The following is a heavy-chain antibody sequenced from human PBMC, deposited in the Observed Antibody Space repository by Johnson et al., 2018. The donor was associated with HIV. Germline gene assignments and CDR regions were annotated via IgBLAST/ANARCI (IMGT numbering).Heavy chain of an antibody. V-gene: IGHV3-74*01. J-gene: IGHJ3*02. CDR2: LSGAGSRT. CDR3: ARDGYNYVAFDI. CDR1: GFTFSSYW. Sequence: VQLVESGGGVVQPGRSLRLSCAASGFTFSSYWMHWVRQAPGKGLVWVARLSGAGSRTYYADSVKGRFTISRDNSKNTLYLQMNSLSAEDTAVYYCARDGYNYVAFDIWGQGTMVTVSS. D-gene: IGHD5-24*01.